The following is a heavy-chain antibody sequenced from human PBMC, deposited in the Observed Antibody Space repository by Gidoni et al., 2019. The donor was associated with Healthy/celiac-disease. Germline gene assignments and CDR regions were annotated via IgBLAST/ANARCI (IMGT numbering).Heavy chain of an antibody. D-gene: IGHD1-26*01. V-gene: IGHV3-30-3*01. J-gene: IGHJ3*02. Sequence: QVQLVESGGGVVQPGRSLRLSCAASGFTFRSYAMHWVRQAPGKGLEWVAVIAYDGSNKYYADSVKGRFTISRDNSKNTLYLQMNSLRAEDTAVYYCARGFRKKGGSYPDAFDIWGQGTMVTVSS. CDR1: GFTFRSYA. CDR3: ARGFRKKGGSYPDAFDI. CDR2: IAYDGSNK.